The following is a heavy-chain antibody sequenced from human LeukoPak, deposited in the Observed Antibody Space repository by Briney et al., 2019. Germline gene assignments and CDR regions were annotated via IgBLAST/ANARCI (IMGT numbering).Heavy chain of an antibody. V-gene: IGHV3-30*02. CDR1: RFTFSRYG. D-gene: IGHD2-15*01. CDR2: IRYDGSNK. CDR3: ARPELPGWSVLFDF. J-gene: IGHJ4*02. Sequence: PGGSLRLSCAASRFTFSRYGMHWVRQAPGKGLEWVAFIRYDGSNKYYADSVKGRFTISRDNSKNTLYLQMNSLRAEDTAVYYCARPELPGWSVLFDFWGQGTLVTVSS.